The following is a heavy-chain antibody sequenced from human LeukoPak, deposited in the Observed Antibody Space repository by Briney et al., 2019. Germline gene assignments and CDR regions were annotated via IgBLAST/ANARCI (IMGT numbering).Heavy chain of an antibody. CDR2: IYYSGST. CDR3: ARHAFGFDY. CDR1: GGPISSYY. Sequence: SPSGTLSLTCTVSGGPISSYYWSWIRQPPGKGLEWIGYIYYSGSTNYNPSLKSRVTISVDTSKNQFSLKLSSVTAADTAVYYCARHAFGFDYWGQGTLVTVSS. J-gene: IGHJ4*02. D-gene: IGHD3-16*01. V-gene: IGHV4-59*08.